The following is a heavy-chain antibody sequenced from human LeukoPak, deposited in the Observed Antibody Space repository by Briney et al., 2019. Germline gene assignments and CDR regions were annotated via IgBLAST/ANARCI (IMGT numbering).Heavy chain of an antibody. CDR3: TRRYNYDSSGYYYVRDAFDI. J-gene: IGHJ3*02. Sequence: GALRLSCTVSGFTVSSYSMSWVRQAPGKGLEWISFIYSGTIHYSDSVKGRFTISRDNSKNTLYLQMNSLRAEDTAVYYCTRRYNYDSSGYYYVRDAFDIWGQGTMVTVSS. D-gene: IGHD3-22*01. CDR2: IYSGTI. CDR1: GFTVSSYS. V-gene: IGHV3-53*01.